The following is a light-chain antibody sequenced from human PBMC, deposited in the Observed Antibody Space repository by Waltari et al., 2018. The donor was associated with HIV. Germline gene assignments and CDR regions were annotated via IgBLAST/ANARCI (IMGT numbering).Light chain of an antibody. Sequence: QSALTQPASVSGSPGQSITISCTGTSSDVGGYNYVSWYQQHPGKAPHPMIYEVSNRPSGVSNGFSGSKSGNTASLTISGLQAEDEADYYCSSYTSSNTRDVFGTGTKVTVL. V-gene: IGLV2-14*01. CDR3: SSYTSSNTRDV. CDR2: EVS. CDR1: SSDVGGYNY. J-gene: IGLJ1*01.